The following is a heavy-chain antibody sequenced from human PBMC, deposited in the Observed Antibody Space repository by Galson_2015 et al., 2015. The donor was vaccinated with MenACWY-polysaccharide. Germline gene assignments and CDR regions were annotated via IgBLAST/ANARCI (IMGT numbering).Heavy chain of an antibody. V-gene: IGHV3-23*01. CDR1: GFTFSSYA. J-gene: IGHJ6*02. CDR2: ITDGAYST. D-gene: IGHD2/OR15-2a*01. Sequence: SLRLSCAASGFTFSSYAMPWVRQAPGKGLEWVSSITDGAYSTYYADSVKGRPTISRDNSKNILYLQMNSLRAEDTAVYYCAKNSSRCYTFYYYQMDAWGQGTTVTVSS. CDR3: AKNSSRCYTFYYYQMDA.